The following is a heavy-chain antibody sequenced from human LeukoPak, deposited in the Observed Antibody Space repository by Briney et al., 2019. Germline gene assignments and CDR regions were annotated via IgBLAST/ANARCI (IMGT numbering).Heavy chain of an antibody. CDR3: AHRPLYYDILTGYSNWFDP. CDR2: IYWDDDK. J-gene: IGHJ5*02. V-gene: IGHV2-5*02. CDR1: GFSLSTSGVG. D-gene: IGHD3-9*01. Sequence: ESGPTLVKPTQTLTLTCTFSGFSLSTSGVGVGWIRQPPGKALEWLALIYWDDDKRYSPSLKSRLTITKDTSKNQVVLTMTNMDPVDTATYYCAHRPLYYDILTGYSNWFDPWGQGTLVTVSS.